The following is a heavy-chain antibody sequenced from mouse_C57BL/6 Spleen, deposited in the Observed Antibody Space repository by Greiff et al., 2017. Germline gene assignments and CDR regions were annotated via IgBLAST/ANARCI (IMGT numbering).Heavy chain of an antibody. Sequence: VQLKQSGPELVKPGASVKMSCKASGYTFTDYNMHWVKQSHGKSLEWIGYINPNNGGTSYNQKFKGKATLTVNKSSSTAYMELRSLTSEDSAVYYCARGVTTKDPWFAYWGQGTLLTVSA. V-gene: IGHV1-22*01. CDR3: ARGVTTKDPWFAY. D-gene: IGHD2-2*01. CDR1: GYTFTDYN. J-gene: IGHJ3*01. CDR2: INPNNGGT.